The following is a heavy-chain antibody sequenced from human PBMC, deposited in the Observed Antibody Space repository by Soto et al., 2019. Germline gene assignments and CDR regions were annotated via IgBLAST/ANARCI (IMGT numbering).Heavy chain of an antibody. D-gene: IGHD2-8*01. Sequence: GGSLRLSCAASGFTFSSYWMSWVRQAPGKGLEWVANIKQDGSEKYYVDSVKGRFTISRDNAKNSLYLQMNSLRAEDTAVYYCARVGGGYCNNGVCYTGNFNSWGQGTLVTV. CDR2: IKQDGSEK. V-gene: IGHV3-7*04. J-gene: IGHJ4*02. CDR1: GFTFSSYW. CDR3: ARVGGGYCNNGVCYTGNFNS.